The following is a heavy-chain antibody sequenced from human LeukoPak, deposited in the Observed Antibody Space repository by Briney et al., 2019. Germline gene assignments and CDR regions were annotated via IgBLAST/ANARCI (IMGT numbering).Heavy chain of an antibody. Sequence: SETLSLTCTVSGGSISSYYRSWIRQPPGKGLEWIGYIYYSGSTNYNPSLKSRVTISVDTSKNQFSLKLSSVTAADTAVYYCARVLDSSGYYYSDAVYFDYWGQGTLVTVSS. J-gene: IGHJ4*02. CDR2: IYYSGST. CDR1: GGSISSYY. D-gene: IGHD3-22*01. CDR3: ARVLDSSGYYYSDAVYFDY. V-gene: IGHV4-59*01.